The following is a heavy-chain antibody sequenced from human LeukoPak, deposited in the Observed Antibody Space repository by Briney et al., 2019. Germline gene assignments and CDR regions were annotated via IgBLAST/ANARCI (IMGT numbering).Heavy chain of an antibody. V-gene: IGHV3-33*01. CDR3: ATEWYSSGWYGDY. D-gene: IGHD6-19*01. Sequence: GGSLRLSCAASGFTFSSYGMHWVRQAPGKGLEWVAVIWYDGSNKYYADSVKGRFTISGDNSKNTLYLQMNSLRAEDTAVYYCATEWYSSGWYGDYWGQGTLVTVSS. J-gene: IGHJ4*02. CDR2: IWYDGSNK. CDR1: GFTFSSYG.